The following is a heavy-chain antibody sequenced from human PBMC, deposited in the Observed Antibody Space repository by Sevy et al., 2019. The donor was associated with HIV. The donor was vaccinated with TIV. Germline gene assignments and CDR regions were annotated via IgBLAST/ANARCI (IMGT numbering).Heavy chain of an antibody. V-gene: IGHV3-21*01. Sequence: GGCLRLSCAASGFTFSSYSMNWVRQAPGKGLEWVSSISSSNNYIYYVDSLKGRFTISRDNAKNSLYLQMNSLRAEDTAVYYCARDLREYSSSSKYYFDYWGQGILVTVSS. CDR3: ARDLREYSSSSKYYFDY. J-gene: IGHJ4*02. D-gene: IGHD6-6*01. CDR1: GFTFSSYS. CDR2: ISSSNNYI.